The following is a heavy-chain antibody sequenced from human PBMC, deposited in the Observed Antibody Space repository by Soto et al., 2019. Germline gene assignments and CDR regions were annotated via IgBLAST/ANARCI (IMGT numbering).Heavy chain of an antibody. CDR1: GGSLTGNSYY. Sequence: PSETLSLTCTVSGGSLTGNSYYWGWIRQPPGKGLEWIGSFYYSQNTYFNPSLKGRVTISVDTSKNQFSLNLSAVTAADTAVYYCARRSTVTYDYWGQGFLVTVSS. D-gene: IGHD4-17*01. V-gene: IGHV4-39*01. J-gene: IGHJ4*02. CDR2: FYYSQNT. CDR3: ARRSTVTYDY.